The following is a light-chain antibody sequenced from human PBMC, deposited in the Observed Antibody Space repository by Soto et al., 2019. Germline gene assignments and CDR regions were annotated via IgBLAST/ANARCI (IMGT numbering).Light chain of an antibody. CDR3: SSYAGSRVV. V-gene: IGLV2-8*01. CDR2: EVS. CDR1: SSDVGGYNY. J-gene: IGLJ2*01. Sequence: QSALTQPPSASGSPGQSVTISCTGTSSDVGGYNYVSWYQQHPGKAPKLMIYEVSKRPSGAPDRFSGSKSGNTASLTVSGLQAEDEADYYCSSYAGSRVVFGGGTQLTVL.